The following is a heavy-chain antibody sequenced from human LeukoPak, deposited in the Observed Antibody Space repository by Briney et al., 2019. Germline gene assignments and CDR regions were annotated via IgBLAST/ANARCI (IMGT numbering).Heavy chain of an antibody. V-gene: IGHV3-9*01. CDR3: AKAMGIAARGGAFDI. J-gene: IGHJ3*02. D-gene: IGHD6-6*01. CDR1: GFTFSSYA. Sequence: GGSLRLSCAASGFTFSSYAMTWVRQAPGKGLEWVSGISWNSGSIGYADSVKGRFTISRDNAKNSLYLQMNSLRAEDTALYYCAKAMGIAARGGAFDIWGQGTMVTVSS. CDR2: ISWNSGSI.